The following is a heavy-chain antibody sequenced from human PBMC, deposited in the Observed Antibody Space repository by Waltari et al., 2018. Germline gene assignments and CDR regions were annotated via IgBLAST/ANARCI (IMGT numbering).Heavy chain of an antibody. D-gene: IGHD6-19*01. Sequence: QVQLQQGGPGLLKPSETLSLTCAVYGGSFSDYYWSWIRQPPGKGLEWIGDINHSGSTKYAPSLKSRGTISVETPKSQFSLTLSSVTAADTAVYYCARGSQANTGRYEGGFYFFDHWGQGTLVTVSS. CDR1: GGSFSDYY. CDR2: INHSGST. CDR3: ARGSQANTGRYEGGFYFFDH. J-gene: IGHJ5*02. V-gene: IGHV4-34*01.